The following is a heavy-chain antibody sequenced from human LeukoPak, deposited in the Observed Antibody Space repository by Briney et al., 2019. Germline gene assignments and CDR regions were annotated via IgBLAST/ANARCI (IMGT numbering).Heavy chain of an antibody. V-gene: IGHV4-39*01. CDR3: GSVDRGWFGVGDY. CDR1: GASITSSSYY. D-gene: IGHD3-10*01. Sequence: SETLSLTCTVSGASITSSSYYWGWIRQPPGKGLQWIGSIYYSGSTYYNPSLKSRVTISVDTSNNQFSLKLSSVTAADTAVYYCGSVDRGWFGVGDYWGQGTLVTVSS. J-gene: IGHJ4*02. CDR2: IYYSGST.